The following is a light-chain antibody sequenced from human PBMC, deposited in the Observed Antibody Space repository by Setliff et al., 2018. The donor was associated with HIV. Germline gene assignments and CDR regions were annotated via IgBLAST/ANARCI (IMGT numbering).Light chain of an antibody. CDR2: DVS. CDR3: CSYARGSTYV. Sequence: QAVVTQPASVSGSPGQSITISCTGTSSDIGRYNYVSWYQQYPGKGPTLVIFDVSERPSGVSNRFSGSKSGNTASLIISGLQPDDEADYYCCSYARGSTYVFGSGTKVTVL. CDR1: SSDIGRYNY. J-gene: IGLJ1*01. V-gene: IGLV2-14*03.